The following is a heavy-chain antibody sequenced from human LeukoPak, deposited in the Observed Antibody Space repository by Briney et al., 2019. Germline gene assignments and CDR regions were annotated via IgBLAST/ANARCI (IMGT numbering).Heavy chain of an antibody. J-gene: IGHJ1*01. CDR1: GFTFSSYS. Sequence: PGGSLRLSCAASGFTFSSYSMNWVRQAPGKGLEWVSYISSSSSTIYYADSVKGRFTISRDNAKNSLYLQMNSLRAEDTAVYYCAKSYCGGDCYSWYFQHWGQGTLVTVSS. CDR2: ISSSSSTI. V-gene: IGHV3-48*01. D-gene: IGHD2-21*01. CDR3: AKSYCGGDCYSWYFQH.